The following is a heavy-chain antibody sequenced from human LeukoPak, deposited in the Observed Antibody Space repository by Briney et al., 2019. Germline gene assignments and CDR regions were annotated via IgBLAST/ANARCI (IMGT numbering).Heavy chain of an antibody. CDR2: MNPNSGNT. CDR1: GYTFTGYY. D-gene: IGHD3-10*01. V-gene: IGHV1-8*03. Sequence: ASVKVSCKASGYTFTGYYMHWVRQATGQGLEWMGWMNPNSGNTGYAQKFQGRVTITRNTSITTAYMELSSLRSEDTAVYYCARLYYYGSGSYPVYYCYYMDVWGKGTTVTVSS. J-gene: IGHJ6*03. CDR3: ARLYYYGSGSYPVYYCYYMDV.